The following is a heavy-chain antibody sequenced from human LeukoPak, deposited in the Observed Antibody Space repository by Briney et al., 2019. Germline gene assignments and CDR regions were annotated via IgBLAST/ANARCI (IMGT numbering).Heavy chain of an antibody. D-gene: IGHD4-23*01. CDR3: AKVNSFWFDY. J-gene: IGHJ4*02. CDR1: GFSFSDYG. Sequence: GGSLRLSCVASGFSFSDYGMHWVRRAPGRGLEWVAFIRYDGSNKYYPDSVQGRFTIFRDNSKNTLHLQMNSLTPEDTAFYYCAKVNSFWFDYWGQGTLVTVSS. CDR2: IRYDGSNK. V-gene: IGHV3-30*02.